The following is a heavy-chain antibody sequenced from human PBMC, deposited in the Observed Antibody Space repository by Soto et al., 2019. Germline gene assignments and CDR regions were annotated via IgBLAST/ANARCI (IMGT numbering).Heavy chain of an antibody. CDR3: AREVGGSENRNGAYYYSAMDV. J-gene: IGHJ6*02. D-gene: IGHD3-10*01. CDR2: IYSGGST. V-gene: IGHV3-66*01. Sequence: EVQLVESGGGLVQPGGSLRLSCAASGFTVSSNYMSWVRQAPGKGLEWVSVIYSGGSTYYADSVKGRFTISRDNSKNTLYLHMNGPRAEDTAVYYCAREVGGSENRNGAYYYSAMDVWGQGTTVTVSS. CDR1: GFTVSSNY.